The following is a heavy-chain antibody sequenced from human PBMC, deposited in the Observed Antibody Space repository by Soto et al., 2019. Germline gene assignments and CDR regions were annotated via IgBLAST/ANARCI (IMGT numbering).Heavy chain of an antibody. J-gene: IGHJ4*02. CDR3: ARVWGYGGNSRFDY. CDR2: IYYSGST. Sequence: QVQLQESGPGLVKPSQTLSLTCTVSGGSISSGGYYWSWVRQHPGKGLDLIGYIYYSGSTYYNPYLKSRVIISLATSKNQYALKLSSVTAADTAVYYCARVWGYGGNSRFDYWGQGTLVIDSS. D-gene: IGHD4-17*01. CDR1: GGSISSGGYY. V-gene: IGHV4-31*03.